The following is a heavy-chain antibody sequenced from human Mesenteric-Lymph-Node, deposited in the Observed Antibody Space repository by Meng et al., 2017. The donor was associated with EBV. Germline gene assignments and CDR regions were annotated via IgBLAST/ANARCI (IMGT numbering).Heavy chain of an antibody. CDR1: AFTVSTNY. Sequence: VQWVESGGGCTEPGGSMSRTCAASAFTVSTNYMRWIRQAPWKGLEWVSFIYSSTTYYAVVVKGRFTISRDNSKSTLYLQLTSLRADDTAVYYCARSPSGYTDGSRFDYWGQGTLVTVSS. CDR2: IYSSTT. D-gene: IGHD5-18*01. CDR3: ARSPSGYTDGSRFDY. J-gene: IGHJ4*02. V-gene: IGHV3-53*01.